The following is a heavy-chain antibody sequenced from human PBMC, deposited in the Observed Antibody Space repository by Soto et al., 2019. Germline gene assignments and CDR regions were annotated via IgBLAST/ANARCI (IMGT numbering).Heavy chain of an antibody. Sequence: SETLSLTCTVSGGSISSYYWSWIRQPPGKGLEWIGYIYYSGSTNYNPSLKSRVTISVDTSKNQFSLKLSSVTAADTAVYYCVRSLIPYDFWSGPNLYFDDWGQGTLVTVSS. CDR1: GGSISSYY. CDR3: VRSLIPYDFWSGPNLYFDD. J-gene: IGHJ4*02. D-gene: IGHD3-3*01. CDR2: IYYSGST. V-gene: IGHV4-59*08.